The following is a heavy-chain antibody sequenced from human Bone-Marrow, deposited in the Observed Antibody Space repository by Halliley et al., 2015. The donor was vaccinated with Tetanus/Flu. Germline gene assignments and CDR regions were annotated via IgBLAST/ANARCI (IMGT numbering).Heavy chain of an antibody. J-gene: IGHJ4*02. D-gene: IGHD4-17*01. CDR2: ISFDESKI. V-gene: IGHV3-30-3*01. CDR3: ARDGTVTQIPLDN. Sequence: VALISFDESKIYYADSVKGRFTISRDNSKNTLYLQMNSLRAEDTAVYYCARDGTVTQIPLDNWGQGDLVTVSS.